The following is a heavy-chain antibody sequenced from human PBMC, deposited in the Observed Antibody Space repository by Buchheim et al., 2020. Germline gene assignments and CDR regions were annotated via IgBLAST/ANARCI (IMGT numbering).Heavy chain of an antibody. J-gene: IGHJ2*01. V-gene: IGHV4-59*01. CDR1: GGSISSYY. Sequence: QVQLQESGPGLVKPSETLSLTCTVSGGSISSYYWSWIRQPPGKGLEWIGYIYYNGSTNYNPSLKSRVTISVDTSKNQFSLKLSSVTAADTAVYYCARGVAAAGNYWYFDLWGRGTL. D-gene: IGHD6-13*01. CDR3: ARGVAAAGNYWYFDL. CDR2: IYYNGST.